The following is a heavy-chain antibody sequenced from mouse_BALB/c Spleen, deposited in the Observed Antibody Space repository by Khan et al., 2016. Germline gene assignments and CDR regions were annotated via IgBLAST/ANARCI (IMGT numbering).Heavy chain of an antibody. CDR3: GRGDY. CDR1: AFTSSSFG. J-gene: IGHJ2*01. V-gene: IGHV5-17*02. Sequence: EVELVESGGGLVQPGGSRKLSCAASAFTSSSFGMHWVRQAPEKGLEWVAFISSGSSAIYYADTVKGRFTISRDNPKNTLFLQMTSLRSEDTAMYYCGRGDYWGQGTTLTVSS. CDR2: ISSGSSAI.